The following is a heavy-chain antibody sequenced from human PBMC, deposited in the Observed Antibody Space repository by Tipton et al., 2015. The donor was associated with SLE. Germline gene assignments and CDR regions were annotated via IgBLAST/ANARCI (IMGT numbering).Heavy chain of an antibody. CDR1: GDSISSTTYY. Sequence: TLSLTCTVSGDSISSTTYYWGWIRQPPGKGLEWVGSIYWSGSTYYNPSLKSRLAISVDTSKNQFSLRLASVTAADSAVYFCATSADHWFDPWGQGTQVIVSS. CDR2: IYWSGST. CDR3: ATSADHWFDP. V-gene: IGHV4-39*01. J-gene: IGHJ5*02.